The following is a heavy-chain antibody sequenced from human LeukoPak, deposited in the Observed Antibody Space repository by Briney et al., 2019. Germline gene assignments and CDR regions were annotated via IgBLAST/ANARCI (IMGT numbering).Heavy chain of an antibody. V-gene: IGHV3-7*01. Sequence: PGGSLRLSCGAPGFTFDDYWMSWVRQAPGQGLEWVANINQDGSEKYYLDSAKGRFTISRDNARNSLYLQVNSLRAEDTAVYYCARGGTSGYSSTRHFWGGNYYFDYWGQGSLVTVSS. CDR1: GFTFDDYW. J-gene: IGHJ4*02. CDR3: ARGGTSGYSSTRHFWGGNYYFDY. CDR2: INQDGSEK. D-gene: IGHD2-2*01.